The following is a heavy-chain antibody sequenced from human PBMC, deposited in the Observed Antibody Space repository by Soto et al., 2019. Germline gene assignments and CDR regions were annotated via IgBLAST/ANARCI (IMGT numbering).Heavy chain of an antibody. CDR1: GFSVSDSS. V-gene: IGHV3-53*02. D-gene: IGHD1-1*01. J-gene: IGHJ6*02. CDR3: ARNLGGNDLLNTCYYGMDV. CDR2: VYRGGST. Sequence: EVQLVETGGGLIQPGGSLRLSCEVSGFSVSDSSMSWFRQAPGKGLEWVSGVYRGGSTDYADSVKGRGTVSRDTFKNTLFLQMDSLTVEDTAVYFCARNLGGNDLLNTCYYGMDVWGQGTTVTVS.